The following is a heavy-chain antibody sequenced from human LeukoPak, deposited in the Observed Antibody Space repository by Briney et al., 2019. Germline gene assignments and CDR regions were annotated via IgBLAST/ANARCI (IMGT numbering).Heavy chain of an antibody. Sequence: KPSETLSLTCAVYGGSFSAYYWSWIRQPPGKGLEWIGEINHSGSTNYNPSLKSRVTISVDTSKNQFSLKLTSVTPADTAVYYCARGSKSYGYVYWGQGTLVTVSS. D-gene: IGHD5-18*01. CDR1: GGSFSAYY. V-gene: IGHV4-34*01. CDR3: ARGSKSYGYVY. CDR2: INHSGST. J-gene: IGHJ4*02.